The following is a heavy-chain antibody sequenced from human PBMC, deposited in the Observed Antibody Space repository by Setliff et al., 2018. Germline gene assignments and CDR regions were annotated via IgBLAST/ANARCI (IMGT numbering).Heavy chain of an antibody. Sequence: GGSLRLSCAASGCTFSSYWMSWVRQAPGKGLEWVANIKQDGSEKYYVDSVKGRFTISRDNSKNTLYLQMNRLGAEDTAIYYCVKDKSGGYAFDYWGQGALVTVSS. CDR3: VKDKSGGYAFDY. CDR2: IKQDGSEK. J-gene: IGHJ4*02. D-gene: IGHD5-12*01. V-gene: IGHV3-7*01. CDR1: GCTFSSYW.